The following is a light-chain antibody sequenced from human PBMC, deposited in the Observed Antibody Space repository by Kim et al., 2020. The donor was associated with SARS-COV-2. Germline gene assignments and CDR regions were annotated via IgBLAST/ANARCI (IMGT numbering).Light chain of an antibody. J-gene: IGLJ2*01. CDR2: QDA. CDR3: QAWDSNIVV. V-gene: IGLV3-1*01. CDR1: NLANKY. Sequence: VSPGETATITCSGDNLANKYVCWYHQKAGQSPVLVMHQDARRPAGIPERFSGSNSGTTATLTISGTQPLDEGDYYCQAWDSNIVVFGGGTQLTVL.